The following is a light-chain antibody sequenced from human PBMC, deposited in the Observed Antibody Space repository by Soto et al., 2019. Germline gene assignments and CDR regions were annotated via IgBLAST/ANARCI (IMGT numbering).Light chain of an antibody. V-gene: IGKV3-11*01. CDR3: QQHSHWPPWT. CDR2: GAS. Sequence: LTQSPATLSLSPGERATLSCRASENVRTFVDWYQQKPGQAPRLLIHGASNRATGIPDRFSGSGSGTDFTLTISNLEPEDFAVYYCQQHSHWPPWTFGQGTKVDIK. J-gene: IGKJ1*01. CDR1: ENVRTF.